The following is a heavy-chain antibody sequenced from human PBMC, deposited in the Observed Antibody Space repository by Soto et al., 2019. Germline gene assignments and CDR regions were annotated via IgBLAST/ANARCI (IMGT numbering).Heavy chain of an antibody. D-gene: IGHD2-2*01. CDR2: IDPRDSYV. Sequence: GGSLKISCTGFGYTFTTFWVTWVRQMPGKGLEWMGRIDPRDSYVNYSPSFQGHVTISVDKSISTAYLQWGSLKASDTAMYYCARLFCSTTTCDSWFDPWGQGTLVTVSS. J-gene: IGHJ5*02. V-gene: IGHV5-10-1*01. CDR1: GYTFTTFW. CDR3: ARLFCSTTTCDSWFDP.